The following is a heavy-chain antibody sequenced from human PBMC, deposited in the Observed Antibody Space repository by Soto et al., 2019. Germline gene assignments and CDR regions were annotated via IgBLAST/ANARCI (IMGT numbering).Heavy chain of an antibody. Sequence: GGSLRLSCAASGFTFSSYSMNWVRQAPGKGLEWVSSISSSSSYIYYADSVKGRFTISRDNAKNSLYLQVNSLRAEDTAVYYCARTTEGYCSGGSCPAVYYYYGMDVWGQGTTVTVSS. CDR2: ISSSSSYI. CDR1: GFTFSSYS. CDR3: ARTTEGYCSGGSCPAVYYYYGMDV. J-gene: IGHJ6*02. V-gene: IGHV3-21*01. D-gene: IGHD2-15*01.